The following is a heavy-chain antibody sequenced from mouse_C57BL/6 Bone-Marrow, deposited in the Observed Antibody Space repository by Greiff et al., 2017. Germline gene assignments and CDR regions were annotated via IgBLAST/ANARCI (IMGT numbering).Heavy chain of an antibody. CDR2: ISSGGSYT. J-gene: IGHJ3*01. Sequence: EVQGVESGGDLVKPGGSLKLSCAASGFTFSSYGMSWVRQTPDKRLEWVATISSGGSYTYYPDSVKGRFTISRDNAKNTLYLQMSSLKSEDTAMYYCAHGSSSAWVAYWGQGTLVTVSA. CDR3: AHGSSSAWVAY. D-gene: IGHD1-1*01. CDR1: GFTFSSYG. V-gene: IGHV5-6*01.